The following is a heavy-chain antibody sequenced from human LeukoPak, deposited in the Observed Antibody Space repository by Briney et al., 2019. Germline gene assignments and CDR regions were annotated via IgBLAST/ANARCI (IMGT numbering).Heavy chain of an antibody. J-gene: IGHJ4*02. CDR1: GFSFSAYW. V-gene: IGHV3-7*01. CDR2: INPAGSET. Sequence: GGSLRLSCAASGFSFSAYWMTWVRQAPGTGLEWVANINPAGSETYYVDPVKGRFSISRDNAKNLVYLQMNSLRAEDTAVYHCARFGYVAAVDVWGRGTPVTLSS. D-gene: IGHD2-15*01. CDR3: ARFGYVAAVDV.